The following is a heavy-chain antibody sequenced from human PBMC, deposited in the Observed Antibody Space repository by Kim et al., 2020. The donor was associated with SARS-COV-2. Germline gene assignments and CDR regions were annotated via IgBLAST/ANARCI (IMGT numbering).Heavy chain of an antibody. J-gene: IGHJ3*02. Sequence: GGSLRLSCAASGFTFSSYSMNWVRQAPGKGLEWVSSISSSSSYIHYADSVKGRFTISRDNAKNSLYLQMNSLRAEDTAVYYCARDLPITMVREDAFDIWGEGTMVTVSS. CDR2: ISSSSSYI. CDR3: ARDLPITMVREDAFDI. D-gene: IGHD3-10*01. CDR1: GFTFSSYS. V-gene: IGHV3-21*01.